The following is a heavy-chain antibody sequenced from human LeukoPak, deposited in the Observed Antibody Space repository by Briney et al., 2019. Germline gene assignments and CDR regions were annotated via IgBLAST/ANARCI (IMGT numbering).Heavy chain of an antibody. Sequence: PGGSLRLSCAASGFTFSIYGMHWVRQAPGKGLEWVAVISYDGSNKYYADSVKGRFTISRDNSKNTLYLQMNSLRAEDTAVYYCAGGGSGSYYFQHWGQGNLVTVSS. CDR2: ISYDGSNK. J-gene: IGHJ1*01. CDR1: GFTFSIYG. D-gene: IGHD3-10*01. CDR3: AGGGSGSYYFQH. V-gene: IGHV3-30*03.